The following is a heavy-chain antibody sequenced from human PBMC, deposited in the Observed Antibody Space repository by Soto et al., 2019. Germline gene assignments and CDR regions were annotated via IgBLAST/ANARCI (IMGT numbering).Heavy chain of an antibody. CDR1: GYTLTELS. D-gene: IGHD3-9*01. J-gene: IGHJ6*02. CDR2: FDPEDGET. Sequence: ASVKVSCKVSGYTLTELSMHWVRQAPGKGLEWMGGFDPEDGETIYAQKFQGRVTMTEDTSTDTAYMELSSLRSEDTAVYYCATGDGGLTRAVYGMGVGGQGTRVTVSS. CDR3: ATGDGGLTRAVYGMGV. V-gene: IGHV1-24*01.